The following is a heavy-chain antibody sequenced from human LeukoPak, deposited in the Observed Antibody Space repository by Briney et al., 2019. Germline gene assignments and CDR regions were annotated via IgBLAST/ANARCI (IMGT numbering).Heavy chain of an antibody. CDR3: ARARFIVVVPAAIDIDAFDI. V-gene: IGHV4-39*07. CDR1: GGSISSSSYY. J-gene: IGHJ3*02. D-gene: IGHD2-2*01. Sequence: PSETLSLTCTVSGGSISSSSYYWGWIRQPPGKGLEWIGEINHSGSTNYNPSLKSRVTISVDTSKNQFSLKLSSVTAADTAVYYCARARFIVVVPAAIDIDAFDIWGQGTMVTVSS. CDR2: INHSGST.